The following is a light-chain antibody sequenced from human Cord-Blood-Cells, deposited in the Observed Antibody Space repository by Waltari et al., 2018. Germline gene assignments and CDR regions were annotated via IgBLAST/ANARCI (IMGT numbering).Light chain of an antibody. CDR2: DVS. J-gene: IGLJ1*01. Sequence: QSPLTQPRSLSASPGQAVTISCTGTSSAVGGYNSVSWYQQHPGKAPKLMIYDVSKRPSGVPDRFSGSKSGNTASLTISGLQAEDEADYYCCSYAGSYTYVFGTGTKVTVL. CDR1: SSAVGGYNS. CDR3: CSYAGSYTYV. V-gene: IGLV2-11*01.